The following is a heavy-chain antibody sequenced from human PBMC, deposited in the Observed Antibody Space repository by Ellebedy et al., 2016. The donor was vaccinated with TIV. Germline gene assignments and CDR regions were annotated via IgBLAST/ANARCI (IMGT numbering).Heavy chain of an antibody. CDR3: ARDTWGLDWFDP. V-gene: IGHV4-39*07. Sequence: MPSETLSLTCSVAGDAISTSNNYWGWIRQSPGKGLQWIGSIFYGGRSHYNPSLKSRVTISVDTSNNQFSLKLTSVTVADTAVYYCARDTWGLDWFDPWGQGTLVTVSS. CDR2: IFYGGRS. D-gene: IGHD1-26*01. CDR1: GDAISTSNNY. J-gene: IGHJ5*02.